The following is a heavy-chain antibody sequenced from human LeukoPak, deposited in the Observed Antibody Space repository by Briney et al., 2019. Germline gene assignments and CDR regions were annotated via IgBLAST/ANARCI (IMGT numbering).Heavy chain of an antibody. CDR1: GFTFSSYA. CDR3: AKENWNDRVDY. D-gene: IGHD1-1*01. CDR2: ISGSGGST. V-gene: IGHV3-23*01. Sequence: GESLRLSCAASGFTFSSYAMRWVRQAPVKGLEWVSAISGSGGSTYYADSVEGRFTISRDNSKNTLYLQMNSLRAEDTAVYYCAKENWNDRVDYWGQGTLVTVSS. J-gene: IGHJ4*02.